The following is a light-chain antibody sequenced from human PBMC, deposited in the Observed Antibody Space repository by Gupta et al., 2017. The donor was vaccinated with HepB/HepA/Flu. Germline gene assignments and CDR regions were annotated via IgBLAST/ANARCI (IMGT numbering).Light chain of an antibody. CDR1: QSVNSNY. V-gene: IGKV3-20*01. Sequence: EIVLTQFPGTLSLSPGERATLSCSASQSVNSNYLAWYQQKLGQAPRVLIYGASSRATGIPDRFSGSGSGTDFTLTISRLEPEDVAVYYCQQYGSSPRTFGQGTKVEIK. CDR3: QQYGSSPRT. J-gene: IGKJ1*01. CDR2: GAS.